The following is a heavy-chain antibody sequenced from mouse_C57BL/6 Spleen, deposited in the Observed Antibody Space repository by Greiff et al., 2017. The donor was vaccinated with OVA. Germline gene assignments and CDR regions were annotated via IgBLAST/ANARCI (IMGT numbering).Heavy chain of an antibody. J-gene: IGHJ2*01. CDR1: GYTFTDYY. V-gene: IGHV1-26*01. Sequence: VQLQQSGPELVKPGASVKISCKASGYTFTDYYMNWVKQSHGKSLEWIGDINPNNGGTSYNQKCKGKATMTVDTSSSTAYMELRSLTSEDSAVYYCARGTEGDYWGQGTTLTVSS. CDR3: ARGTEGDY. CDR2: INPNNGGT. D-gene: IGHD3-3*01.